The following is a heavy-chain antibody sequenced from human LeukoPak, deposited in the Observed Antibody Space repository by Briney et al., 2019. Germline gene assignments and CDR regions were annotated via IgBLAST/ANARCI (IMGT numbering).Heavy chain of an antibody. J-gene: IGHJ3*01. Sequence: PGGSLRLSCSASGFTFSTYAMHWVRQAPGKGLEFVSAINGNGVGTFYADSVKGRFTVSRDNSKNTLYLQMSSLRAEDTALYYCVKDTYSNSWSAFDVWGQGTMVTVSS. CDR3: VKDTYSNSWSAFDV. D-gene: IGHD6-13*01. CDR1: GFTFSTYA. CDR2: INGNGVGT. V-gene: IGHV3-64D*06.